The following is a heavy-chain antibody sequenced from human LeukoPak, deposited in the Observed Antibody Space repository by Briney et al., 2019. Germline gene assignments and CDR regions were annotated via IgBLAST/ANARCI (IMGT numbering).Heavy chain of an antibody. D-gene: IGHD3-3*01. J-gene: IGHJ5*02. CDR1: GGTFSSYA. CDR2: IIPIFGTA. Sequence: ASVKVSCKASGGTFSSYAISWVRQAPGQGLEWMGGIIPIFGTANYAQKFQGRVTITADESTGTAYMELSSLRSEDTAVYYCARLVSFTYYDFWSGYRNHNWFDPWGQGTLVTVSS. V-gene: IGHV1-69*13. CDR3: ARLVSFTYYDFWSGYRNHNWFDP.